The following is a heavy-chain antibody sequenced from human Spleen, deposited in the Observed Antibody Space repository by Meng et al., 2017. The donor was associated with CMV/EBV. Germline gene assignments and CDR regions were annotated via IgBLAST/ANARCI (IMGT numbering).Heavy chain of an antibody. Sequence: GESLKISCAAYGFTFSSCAMSWVRQAPGKGLEWVSYISGGGDITDSADSVKGRFTISRDNSKNTVYLQMNSLRAEDTAVYYCAKQGLAIAAAGTFDYWGQGTLVTVSS. CDR2: ISGGGDIT. CDR1: GFTFSSCA. V-gene: IGHV3-23*01. J-gene: IGHJ4*02. CDR3: AKQGLAIAAAGTFDY. D-gene: IGHD6-13*01.